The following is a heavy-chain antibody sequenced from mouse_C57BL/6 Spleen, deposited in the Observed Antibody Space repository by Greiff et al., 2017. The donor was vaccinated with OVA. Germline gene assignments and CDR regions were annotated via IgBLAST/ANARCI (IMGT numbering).Heavy chain of an antibody. CDR3: ARENLDYGPWYFDV. CDR2: ISYSGST. V-gene: IGHV3-1*01. CDR1: GYSITSGYD. Sequence: EVKLEESGPGMVKPSQSLSLTCTVTGYSITSGYDWHWIRHFPGNKLEWMGYISYSGSTNYNPSLKSRISITHDTSKNHFFLKLNSVTTEDTATYYCARENLDYGPWYFDVWGTGTTVTVSS. D-gene: IGHD1-1*02. J-gene: IGHJ1*03.